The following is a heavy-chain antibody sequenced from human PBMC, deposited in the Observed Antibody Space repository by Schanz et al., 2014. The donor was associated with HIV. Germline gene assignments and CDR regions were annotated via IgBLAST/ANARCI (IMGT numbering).Heavy chain of an antibody. D-gene: IGHD3-22*01. CDR3: AKPEYDSRGNSQSHFDY. V-gene: IGHV3-30*18. CDR2: KSHDGSKK. J-gene: IGHJ4*02. Sequence: QVQLVESGGGVVQPGRSLRLSCAASGFTFSSYGMYWVRQAPGKGLEWVAVKSHDGSKKYYADSVRGRFTISRDNSKNTLYLQMTTLRIDDTAVYYCAKPEYDSRGNSQSHFDYWGQGTLVTVSS. CDR1: GFTFSSYG.